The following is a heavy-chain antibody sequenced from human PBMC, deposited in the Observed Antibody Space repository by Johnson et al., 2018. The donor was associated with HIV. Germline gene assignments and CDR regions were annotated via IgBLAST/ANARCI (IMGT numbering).Heavy chain of an antibody. D-gene: IGHD6-6*01. CDR3: ARDYSSSGAFDI. CDR1: GFTFSSYG. CDR2: IRYDGSNK. J-gene: IGHJ3*02. V-gene: IGHV3-30*02. Sequence: QVQLVESGGGVVQPGGSLRLSCAASGFTFSSYGMHWVRQAPGKGLEWVAFIRYDGSNKYYADSVQGRFTISRDNSKNTLYMQMNSLRAEDTAVYYVARDYSSSGAFDIWGQGTMVTVSS.